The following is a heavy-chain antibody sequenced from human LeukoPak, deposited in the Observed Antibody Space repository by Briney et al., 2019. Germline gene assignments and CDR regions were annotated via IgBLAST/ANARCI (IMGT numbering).Heavy chain of an antibody. CDR1: GYTFTSYD. V-gene: IGHV1-18*01. D-gene: IGHD4-23*01. J-gene: IGHJ6*03. Sequence: ASVKVSCKASGYTFTSYDISWVRQAPGQGLEWMGWISAYNGNTNYAQKLQGRVTMTTDTSTSTAYMELSSLRSEDTAVYYRARAVSLHYYYYMDVWGKGTTVTISS. CDR2: ISAYNGNT. CDR3: ARAVSLHYYYYMDV.